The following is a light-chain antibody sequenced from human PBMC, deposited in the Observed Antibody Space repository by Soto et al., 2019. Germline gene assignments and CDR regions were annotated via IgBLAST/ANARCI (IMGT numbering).Light chain of an antibody. CDR3: LQDYNYLWT. V-gene: IGKV1-6*01. Sequence: AIQVTQSPSSLSASVGDRVTITCRASQDIRNGLGWYQQKPGKAPNLLIYAASTLQSGVPSRFSGSGFGTDFTLTISSLQPEDFGTYYCLQDYNYLWTFGQGTKVEIK. CDR1: QDIRNG. J-gene: IGKJ1*01. CDR2: AAS.